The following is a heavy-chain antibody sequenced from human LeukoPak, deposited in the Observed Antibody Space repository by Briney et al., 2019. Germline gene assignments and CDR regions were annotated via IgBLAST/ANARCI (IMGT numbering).Heavy chain of an antibody. CDR2: MTNGGYIT. V-gene: IGHV3-11*05. J-gene: IGHJ3*01. Sequence: GGSLRLSCATSGFTFRRYAMSWIRQAPGKGLEWLAYMTNGGYITKYADSVKGRFTISRDNAKNYLYLQMSSLRADDTAVYYCARGGERYAFDVWGQGTMVTIS. CDR1: GFTFRRYA. CDR3: ARGGERYAFDV.